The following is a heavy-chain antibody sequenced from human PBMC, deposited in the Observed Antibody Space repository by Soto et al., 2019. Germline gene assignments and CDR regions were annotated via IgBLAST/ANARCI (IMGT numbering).Heavy chain of an antibody. J-gene: IGHJ4*02. CDR2: ISYDGSNK. CDR3: ARGSSGPQSDY. Sequence: QVQLVESGGGVVQPGRSLRLSCAASGFTFSSYAMHWVRQAPGKGLEWVAVISYDGSNKYYADSVKGRFTISRDNSKNTLYLQMNSLRAEDKAVYYCARGSSGPQSDYWGQGTLVTVSS. V-gene: IGHV3-30-3*01. CDR1: GFTFSSYA. D-gene: IGHD2-15*01.